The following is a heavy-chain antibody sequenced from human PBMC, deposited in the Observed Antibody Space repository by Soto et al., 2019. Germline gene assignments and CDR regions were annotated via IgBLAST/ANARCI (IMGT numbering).Heavy chain of an antibody. D-gene: IGHD2-8*01. Sequence: GGSLRLSCAASGFTFSSYWMSWVRQAPGKGLEWVANIKQDGSEKYYVDSVKGRFTISRDNAKNSLYLQMNSLRAEDTAVYYCARDNGAGYYYYMDVWGKGTTVTVSS. CDR2: IKQDGSEK. J-gene: IGHJ6*03. CDR3: ARDNGAGYYYYMDV. V-gene: IGHV3-7*01. CDR1: GFTFSSYW.